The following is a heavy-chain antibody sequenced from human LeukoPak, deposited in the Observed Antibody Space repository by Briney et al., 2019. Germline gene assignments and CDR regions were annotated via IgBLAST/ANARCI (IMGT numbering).Heavy chain of an antibody. V-gene: IGHV4-34*01. CDR1: GGSFSGYY. CDR3: ARGRGYFDWPFDY. D-gene: IGHD3-9*01. Sequence: SETLSLTCAVYGGSFSGYYWSWIRQPPGKGLEWIGEINHSGSTNYNPSLKSRVTISVDTSKNQFSLKLSSVTAADTAVYYCARGRGYFDWPFDYWGQGTLVTVPS. J-gene: IGHJ4*02. CDR2: INHSGST.